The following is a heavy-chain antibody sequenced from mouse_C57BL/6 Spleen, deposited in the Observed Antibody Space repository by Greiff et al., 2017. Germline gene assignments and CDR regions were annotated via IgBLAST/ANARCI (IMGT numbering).Heavy chain of an antibody. J-gene: IGHJ1*03. Sequence: VQLQQPGAELVKPGASVKMSCKASGYTFTSYWITWVKQRPGQGLEWIGDIYPGSGSTNYNEKFKGKATLTVDTSSSTAYMQLSSLTSEDSAVYYCAREGRARSWYFDVWGTGTTVTVSS. V-gene: IGHV1-55*01. CDR2: IYPGSGST. CDR3: AREGRARSWYFDV. D-gene: IGHD3-1*01. CDR1: GYTFTSYW.